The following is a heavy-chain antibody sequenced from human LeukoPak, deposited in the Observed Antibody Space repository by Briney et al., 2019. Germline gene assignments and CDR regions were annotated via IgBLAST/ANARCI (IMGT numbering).Heavy chain of an antibody. J-gene: IGHJ4*02. D-gene: IGHD4-17*01. CDR2: IYSGGST. CDR3: ARVVGMTTVDY. CDR1: GFTVSSNY. Sequence: PGGSLRLSCAASGFTVSSNYMSWVRQAPGKGLEWVSVIYSGGSTYYADSVKGRFTIPRDNSKNTLYLQMNSLRAEDTAVYYCARVVGMTTVDYWGQGTLVTVSS. V-gene: IGHV3-53*01.